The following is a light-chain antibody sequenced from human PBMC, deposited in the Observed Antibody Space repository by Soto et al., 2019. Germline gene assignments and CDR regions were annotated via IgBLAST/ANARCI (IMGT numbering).Light chain of an antibody. V-gene: IGKV1-39*01. Sequence: DIQMTQSPSSLSASVGDRVTITCRASQSIYSSLNWYHQKPGKAPKLLIYAASNLQSGVPSRFSGSGSGTDFTLSISSRQPEDFATYCCQQSYRSPYTFGQGTKLEI. CDR2: AAS. J-gene: IGKJ2*01. CDR1: QSIYSS. CDR3: QQSYRSPYT.